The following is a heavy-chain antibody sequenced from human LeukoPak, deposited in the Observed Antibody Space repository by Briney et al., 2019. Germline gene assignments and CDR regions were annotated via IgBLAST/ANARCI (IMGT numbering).Heavy chain of an antibody. J-gene: IGHJ4*02. CDR2: TNRDGNST. V-gene: IGHV3-74*01. CDR1: GFTFSSYW. CDR3: ARDSVEWYIFDY. Sequence: PGGSLRLPCAASGFTFSSYWMHWVRQAPGKGPVWVARTNRDGNSTAYADSVKGRFTISKDNAKNTLYLLMNSLRAEDTAVYYCARDSVEWYIFDYWGQGTLVTVSS. D-gene: IGHD3-3*01.